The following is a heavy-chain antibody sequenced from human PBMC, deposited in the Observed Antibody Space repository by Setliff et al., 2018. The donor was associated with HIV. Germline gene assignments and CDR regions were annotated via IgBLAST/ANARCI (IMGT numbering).Heavy chain of an antibody. CDR1: GFTFSDYW. D-gene: IGHD5-12*01. V-gene: IGHV3-74*01. J-gene: IGHJ3*02. Sequence: GGSLRLSCTASGFTFSDYWMHWVRRGPGRGLEWVSRIGRDGTVANYADSVKGRFTISRDNAKKSMYLQMNSLRGEDTAVYYCARDSLVAAMGASAFDIWGHGTMVTVSS. CDR2: IGRDGTVA. CDR3: ARDSLVAAMGASAFDI.